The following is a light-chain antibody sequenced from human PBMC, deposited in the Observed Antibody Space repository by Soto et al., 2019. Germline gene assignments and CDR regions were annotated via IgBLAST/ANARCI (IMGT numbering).Light chain of an antibody. CDR1: SSDVGSYNL. Sequence: QSALTQPASVSGSPGQSITISCTGSSSDVGSYNLVSWYQQHPGKAPKLMIYEVTKRPSGVSNRFSGSKSGNTASLTISGLQAEDEADYYCCSYAGRSTFNVVFGGGTQLTVL. CDR2: EVT. CDR3: CSYAGRSTFNVV. V-gene: IGLV2-23*02. J-gene: IGLJ2*01.